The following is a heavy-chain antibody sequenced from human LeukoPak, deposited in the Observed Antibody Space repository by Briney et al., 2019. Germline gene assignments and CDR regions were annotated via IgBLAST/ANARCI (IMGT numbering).Heavy chain of an antibody. CDR1: GFTFSSYS. V-gene: IGHV3-21*01. J-gene: IGHJ3*02. Sequence: GGSLRLSCAASGFTFSSYSMNWVRQAPGKGLDWVSSISSSSSYIYYADSVKGRFTISRDNAKNSLYLQMNSLRAEDTAVYYCARGLGPDAFDIWGQGTMVTVSS. CDR3: ARGLGPDAFDI. CDR2: ISSSSSYI.